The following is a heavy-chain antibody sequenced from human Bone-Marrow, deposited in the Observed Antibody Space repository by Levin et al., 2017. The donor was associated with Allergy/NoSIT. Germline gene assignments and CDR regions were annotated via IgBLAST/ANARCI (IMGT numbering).Heavy chain of an antibody. CDR2: ISSSGSTI. CDR1: GFTFSDYY. D-gene: IGHD3-3*01. CDR3: ASGGFWSGYTAFDI. J-gene: IGHJ3*02. Sequence: RSGGSLRLSCAASGFTFSDYYMSWIRQAPGKGLEWVSYISSSGSTIYYADSVKGRFTISRDNAKNSLYLQMNSLRAEDTAVYYCASGGFWSGYTAFDIWGQGTMVTVSS. V-gene: IGHV3-11*01.